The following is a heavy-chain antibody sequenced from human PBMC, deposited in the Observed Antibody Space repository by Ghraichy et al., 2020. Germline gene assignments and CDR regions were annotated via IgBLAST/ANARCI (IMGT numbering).Heavy chain of an antibody. V-gene: IGHV3-23*01. CDR3: AKDSIAAGPKSLLDP. Sequence: GSLRLSCAASGFTFSSYAMSWVRQAPGKGLEWVLAISGSGGSTYYADSVKGRFTISRDNSKNTLYLQMNSLRAEDTAVYYCAKDSIAAGPKSLLDPWGQGTLVTVSS. J-gene: IGHJ5*02. CDR2: ISGSGGST. CDR1: GFTFSSYA. D-gene: IGHD6-13*01.